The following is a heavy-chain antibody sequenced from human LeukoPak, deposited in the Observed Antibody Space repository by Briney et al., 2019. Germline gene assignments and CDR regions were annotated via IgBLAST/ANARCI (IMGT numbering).Heavy chain of an antibody. J-gene: IGHJ4*02. CDR1: GFTFSSFA. CDR2: VTGSGSVTSST. CDR3: AKEGTYNNFWSGYFH. D-gene: IGHD3-3*01. V-gene: IGHV3-23*01. Sequence: RTGGSLRLSCAASGFTFSSFAMSWVRQAPGEGLEWVSSVTGSGSVTSSTYYADSVKGRFTISRDNSKNTLYLQMNSLGAEDTALYYCAKEGTYNNFWSGYFHWGQGALVTVSS.